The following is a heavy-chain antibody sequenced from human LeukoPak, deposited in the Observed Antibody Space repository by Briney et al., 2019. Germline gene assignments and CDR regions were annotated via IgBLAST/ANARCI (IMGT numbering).Heavy chain of an antibody. CDR2: IYPDDSQT. CDR1: GYNFFTYW. J-gene: IGHJ4*02. Sequence: GESLKISCKASGYNFFTYWIGWVRQIPRKGLEWMAIIYPDDSQTRYSPSFEGQVTISADKSINTAYLQWSSLKASDTAIYYCARQFSEFWGQGTLVTVSS. D-gene: IGHD3-10*01. CDR3: ARQFSEF. V-gene: IGHV5-51*01.